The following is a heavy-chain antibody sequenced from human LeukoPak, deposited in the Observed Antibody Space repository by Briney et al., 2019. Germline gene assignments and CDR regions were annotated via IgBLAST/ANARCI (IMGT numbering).Heavy chain of an antibody. V-gene: IGHV3-21*01. CDR2: ISGGSGYI. D-gene: IGHD6-19*01. Sequence: KPGGSLSLSWAASGFSFSTYSMNWVRQAAGKGLEWVAYISGGSGYIYYADSVKGRFTVSRDNAENSLYLQMNSLRAEDTAVDYCATQGGMQSFDYWGQGILVTVSA. CDR1: GFSFSTYS. CDR3: ATQGGMQSFDY. J-gene: IGHJ4*02.